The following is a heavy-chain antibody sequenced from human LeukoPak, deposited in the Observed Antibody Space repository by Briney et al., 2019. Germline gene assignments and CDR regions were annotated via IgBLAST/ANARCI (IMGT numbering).Heavy chain of an antibody. CDR1: GFTFSSYT. Sequence: GGSLRLSCAASGFTFSSYTMNWVRQAPGKGLEWVSSITSSGSYIYYADSVKGRVTIARDNAKNSLYLQMNSLRPEDTAVYYCARDPYSGSYGDYYYYYMDVWGKGTTVTISS. J-gene: IGHJ6*03. CDR2: ITSSGSYI. D-gene: IGHD1-26*01. CDR3: ARDPYSGSYGDYYYYYMDV. V-gene: IGHV3-21*01.